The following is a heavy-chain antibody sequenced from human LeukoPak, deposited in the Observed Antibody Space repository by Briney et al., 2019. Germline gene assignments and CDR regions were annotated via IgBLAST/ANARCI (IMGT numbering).Heavy chain of an antibody. V-gene: IGHV3-48*03. Sequence: PGGSLRLSCAASGFTFSSYQMTWVRQAPGKGLQWVSYITSTGTTIHYADSVKGRFTISRDNANNSLFLQMNSLRAEDTAVYYCARIYSSGRGNDALDIWGQRTMVSVSS. J-gene: IGHJ3*02. CDR1: GFTFSSYQ. CDR2: ITSTGTTI. CDR3: ARIYSSGRGNDALDI. D-gene: IGHD6-19*01.